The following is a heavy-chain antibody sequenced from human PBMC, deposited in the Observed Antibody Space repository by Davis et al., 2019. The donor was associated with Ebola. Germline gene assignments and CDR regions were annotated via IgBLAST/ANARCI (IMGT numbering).Heavy chain of an antibody. V-gene: IGHV4-39*07. CDR2: IYYSGST. J-gene: IGHJ4*02. Sequence: PSETLSLTCTVSGGSISSSSYYWGWIRQPPGKGLEWIGSIYYSGSTYYNPSLKSRVTISVDTSKNQFSLKLSSVTAADTAMYYCAERGGSVWGQGTLVTVSS. CDR3: AERGGSV. CDR1: GGSISSSSYY. D-gene: IGHD3-16*01.